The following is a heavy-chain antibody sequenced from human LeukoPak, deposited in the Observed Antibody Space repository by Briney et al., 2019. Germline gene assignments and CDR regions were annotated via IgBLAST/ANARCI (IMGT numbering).Heavy chain of an antibody. V-gene: IGHV3-30*03. D-gene: IGHD3-22*01. CDR3: AREGSSGYYPS. CDR1: GITFSTYA. CDR2: ISYDGSEK. J-gene: IGHJ4*02. Sequence: GGSLRLSCVASGITFSTYAMSWVRQAPGKGLEWVAVISYDGSEKHYADPVKGRFTISRDNSKSTLYLQMNSLRAEDTAVYYCAREGSSGYYPSWGQGILVTVSS.